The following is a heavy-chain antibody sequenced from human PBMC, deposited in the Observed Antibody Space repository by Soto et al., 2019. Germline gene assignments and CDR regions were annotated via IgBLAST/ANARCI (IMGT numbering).Heavy chain of an antibody. CDR3: ARHPLGYDFWSCTYYFAC. V-gene: IGHV4-39*01. D-gene: IGHD3-3*01. CDR1: GGSISSSSYY. Sequence: SGTLSLTCTVSGGSISSSSYYWGWIRQPPGKGLEWIGSIYYSGSTYYNPSLKSRVTISVDTSKNQFSLKLSSVTAADTAVYYCARHPLGYDFWSCTYYFACWGQCTLVTVSS. CDR2: IYYSGST. J-gene: IGHJ4*02.